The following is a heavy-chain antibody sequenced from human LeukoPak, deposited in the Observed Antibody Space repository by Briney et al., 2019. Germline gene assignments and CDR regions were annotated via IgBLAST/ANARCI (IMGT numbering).Heavy chain of an antibody. J-gene: IGHJ4*02. CDR2: IWYDGSNK. CDR1: GFTFSSYG. Sequence: GGSLRLSCAASGFTFSSYGMHWVRQAPGKGLEWVAVIWYDGSNKYYADSVKGRFTISRDSSKNTLYLQMNSLRAEDTAVYYCARVQAMVPLFDYWGQGTLVTVSP. V-gene: IGHV3-33*01. CDR3: ARVQAMVPLFDY. D-gene: IGHD4/OR15-4a*01.